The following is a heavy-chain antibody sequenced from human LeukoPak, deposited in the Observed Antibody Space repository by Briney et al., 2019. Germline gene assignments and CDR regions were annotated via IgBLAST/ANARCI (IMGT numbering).Heavy chain of an antibody. CDR3: AKLDIAAAGE. J-gene: IGHJ4*02. CDR2: INWDGDDT. D-gene: IGHD6-13*01. CDR1: GFTFEDYG. Sequence: GGSLRLSCAASGFTFEDYGMSWDRQAPGKGLEWVSTINWDGDDTVYADSVKGRFTISRDNARNSLYLQLNSLRAEDTAFYYCAKLDIAAAGEWGQGTLVTVSS. V-gene: IGHV3-20*04.